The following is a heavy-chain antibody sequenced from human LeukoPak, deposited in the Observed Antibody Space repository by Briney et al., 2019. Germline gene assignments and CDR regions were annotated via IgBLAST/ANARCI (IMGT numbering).Heavy chain of an antibody. J-gene: IGHJ4*02. CDR3: ARVLGRASAWHPFDF. CDR1: GYTFTNYG. CDR2: ISVYDGNT. D-gene: IGHD6-19*01. V-gene: IGHV1-18*01. Sequence: ASVKVSCKASGYTFTNYGITWVRQAPGQGLEWMGCISVYDGNTNYAQKLQGRVTMTTDTSTSTVYMELRSLRSDDTAVYYCARVLGRASAWHPFDFWGQGTLVTVSS.